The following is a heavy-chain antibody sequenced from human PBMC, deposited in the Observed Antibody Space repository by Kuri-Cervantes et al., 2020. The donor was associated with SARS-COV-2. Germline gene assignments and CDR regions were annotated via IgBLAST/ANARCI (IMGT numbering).Heavy chain of an antibody. Sequence: GESLKISCAASGSTFSSYAMHWVRQAPGKGLEWVAVISYDGSNKYYADSVKGRFTISRDNSKNTLYLQMNSLRAEDTAVYYCAKVGDGYNCDYWGQGTLVTVSS. J-gene: IGHJ4*02. CDR2: ISYDGSNK. CDR3: AKVGDGYNCDY. V-gene: IGHV3-30-3*01. D-gene: IGHD5-24*01. CDR1: GSTFSSYA.